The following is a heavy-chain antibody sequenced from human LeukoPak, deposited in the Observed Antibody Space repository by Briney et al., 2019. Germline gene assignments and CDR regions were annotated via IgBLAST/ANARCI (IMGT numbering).Heavy chain of an antibody. V-gene: IGHV1-46*01. CDR1: GYTFTSYY. Sequence: ASVKVSCKASGYTFTSYYMHWVRQAPGQGLEWMGIINPSGGSTSYAQKFQGRVTMTRDMSTSTVYMELSSLRSEDTAVYYCARLGGGYSGSRQSIRFFDYWGQGTLVTVSS. CDR2: INPSGGST. D-gene: IGHD5-12*01. CDR3: ARLGGGYSGSRQSIRFFDY. J-gene: IGHJ4*02.